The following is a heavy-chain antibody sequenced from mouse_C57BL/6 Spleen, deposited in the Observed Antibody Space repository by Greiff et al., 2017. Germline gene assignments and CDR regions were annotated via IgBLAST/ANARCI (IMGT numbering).Heavy chain of an antibody. Sequence: EVQLVESGGGLVKPGGSLKLSCAASGFTFSSYAMSWVRQTPEKRLEWVATISDGGSYTYYPDNVKGRFTISRDNAKNNLYLQMSHLKSEDTAMYYCAREQGYYGNYDYAMDYWGQGTSVTVSS. D-gene: IGHD2-1*01. CDR1: GFTFSSYA. CDR3: AREQGYYGNYDYAMDY. V-gene: IGHV5-4*01. CDR2: ISDGGSYT. J-gene: IGHJ4*01.